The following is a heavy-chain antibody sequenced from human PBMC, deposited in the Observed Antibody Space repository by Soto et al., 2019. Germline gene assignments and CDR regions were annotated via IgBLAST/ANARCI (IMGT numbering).Heavy chain of an antibody. CDR3: AHSVWLRPRPGYFQH. Sequence: SGPTLVNPTQTLTLTCTFSGFSLSTSGVGVGWIRQPPGKALEWLALIYLDDDKRYSPSLKSRLTITKDTSKNQVVLTMTHMDPVDTATYYCAHSVWLRPRPGYFQHWGQGTLVTVSS. V-gene: IGHV2-5*02. J-gene: IGHJ1*01. D-gene: IGHD5-12*01. CDR2: IYLDDDK. CDR1: GFSLSTSGVG.